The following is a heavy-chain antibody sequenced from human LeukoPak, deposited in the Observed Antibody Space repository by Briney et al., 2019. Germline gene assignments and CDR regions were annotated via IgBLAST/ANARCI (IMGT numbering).Heavy chain of an antibody. CDR2: IYPGDSDT. V-gene: IGHV5-51*01. CDR3: ARLGDLYGDYTINDY. J-gene: IGHJ4*02. Sequence: GEFLKISFKGSGYNFTSDWIGWVRQMPGRGLEWMGLIYPGDSDTRYSPSFQGQVTISVDKSVTTAYLQWSSLRAPDTAIYFCARLGDLYGDYTINDYWGQGTLVSVSS. CDR1: GYNFTSDW. D-gene: IGHD4-17*01.